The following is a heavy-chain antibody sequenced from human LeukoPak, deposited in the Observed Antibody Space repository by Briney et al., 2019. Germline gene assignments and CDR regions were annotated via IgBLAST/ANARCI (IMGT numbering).Heavy chain of an antibody. D-gene: IGHD4-17*01. CDR1: GLTGSHNY. Sequence: GGSLRLSCAASGLTGSHNYVSWVRQAPGKGLEWVSAIHTSGDTCYADSVKGRFTIYRDTSKNTLYLQINSLRVEDTAVYYCIVFGDSNHWGQGTVVSVSS. CDR2: IHTSGDT. CDR3: IVFGDSNH. V-gene: IGHV3-53*01. J-gene: IGHJ1*01.